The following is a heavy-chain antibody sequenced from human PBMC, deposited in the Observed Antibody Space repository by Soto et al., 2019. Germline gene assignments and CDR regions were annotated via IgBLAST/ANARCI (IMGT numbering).Heavy chain of an antibody. V-gene: IGHV1-18*04. CDR3: ARDPYSGSRDAFDI. J-gene: IGHJ3*02. Sequence: VASVKVSCKASGYIFTSYGISWVRQAPGQGLEWMGWISAYNGNTNYAQKLQGRVTMTTDTSTSTAYMELRSLRSDDTAVYYCARDPYSGSRDAFDIWGQGTMVTVSS. D-gene: IGHD1-26*01. CDR1: GYIFTSYG. CDR2: ISAYNGNT.